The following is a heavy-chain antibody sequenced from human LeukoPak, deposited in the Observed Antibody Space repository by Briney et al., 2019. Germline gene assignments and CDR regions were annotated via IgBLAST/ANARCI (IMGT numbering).Heavy chain of an antibody. CDR3: AREPAAARFDY. CDR1: GYIFTSYG. J-gene: IGHJ4*02. D-gene: IGHD6-13*01. Sequence: ASVKVSCKASGYIFTSYGISWVRQAPGQGLEWMGWISGYNGKTSYAQELRGRVTMTTDTSTDTAYMELRSLTSDDTAVYYCAREPAAARFDYWGQGTLVTGSS. CDR2: ISGYNGKT. V-gene: IGHV1-18*01.